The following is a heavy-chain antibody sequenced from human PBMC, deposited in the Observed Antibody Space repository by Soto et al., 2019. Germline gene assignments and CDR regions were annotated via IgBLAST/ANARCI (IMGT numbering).Heavy chain of an antibody. D-gene: IGHD3-16*02. CDR3: ARADTFGGVIVAFDY. Sequence: KTXETLSLTCTVSGGSISSGGYYWSWIRQHPGKGLEWIGYIYYSGSTYYNPSLKSRVTISVDTSKNQFSLKLSSVTAADTAVYYCARADTFGGVIVAFDYWGQGTLVTVSS. V-gene: IGHV4-31*03. J-gene: IGHJ4*02. CDR1: GGSISSGGYY. CDR2: IYYSGST.